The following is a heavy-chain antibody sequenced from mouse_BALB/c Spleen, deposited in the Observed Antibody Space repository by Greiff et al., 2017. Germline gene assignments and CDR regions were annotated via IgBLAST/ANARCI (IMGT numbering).Heavy chain of an antibody. CDR2: ISSGSSTI. Sequence: EVHLVGSGGGLVQPGGSRKLSCAASGFTFSSFGMHWVRQAPEKGLEWVAYISSGSSTIYYADTVKGRFTISRDNPKNTLFLQMTSLRSEDTAMYYCARGASLLRPWYFDVWGAGTTVTVSS. J-gene: IGHJ1*01. D-gene: IGHD1-2*01. V-gene: IGHV5-17*02. CDR3: ARGASLLRPWYFDV. CDR1: GFTFSSFG.